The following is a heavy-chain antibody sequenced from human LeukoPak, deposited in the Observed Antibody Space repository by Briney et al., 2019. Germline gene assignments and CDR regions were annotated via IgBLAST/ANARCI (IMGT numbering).Heavy chain of an antibody. V-gene: IGHV3-11*04. CDR3: ARYGSSWSSPSSDAFDI. CDR2: ISSSGSTI. J-gene: IGHJ3*02. D-gene: IGHD6-13*01. CDR1: GFTFSDYY. Sequence: PGGSLRLSCAASGFTFSDYYMSWIRQAPGNGLEWVSYISSSGSTIYYADSVKGRFTISRDNAKNSLYLQMNSLRAEDTAVYYCARYGSSWSSPSSDAFDIWGQGTMVTVSS.